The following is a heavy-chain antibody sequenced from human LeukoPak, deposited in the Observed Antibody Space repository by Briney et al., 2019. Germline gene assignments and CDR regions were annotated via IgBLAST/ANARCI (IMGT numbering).Heavy chain of an antibody. J-gene: IGHJ4*02. CDR1: GYRFTSYD. V-gene: IGHV1-18*04. CDR3: ARDQKSGLEVLWRY. Sequence: ASVKVSCRASGYRFTSYDISWVRQAPGQRLQCMGVISTYTGNTNYAQSFQDRVTMTTDTSKSTVYMELRSLTSDDTAVYYCARDQKSGLEVLWRYWGQGTLVTVSS. D-gene: IGHD3-3*01. CDR2: ISTYTGNT.